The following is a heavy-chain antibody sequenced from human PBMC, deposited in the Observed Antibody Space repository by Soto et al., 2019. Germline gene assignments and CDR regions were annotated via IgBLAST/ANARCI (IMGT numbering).Heavy chain of an antibody. Sequence: QVQLVQSGAEVKKPGSSVKVSCKASGGTFSSYAISWVRQAPGQGLEWMGGIIPIFGTANYAQTFQGRVTITADKSTSTAYMELSSLRSEDTAVYYCARDRGPYYYGSGSYYPFDPWGQGTLVTVSS. CDR2: IIPIFGTA. J-gene: IGHJ5*02. CDR1: GGTFSSYA. CDR3: ARDRGPYYYGSGSYYPFDP. D-gene: IGHD3-10*01. V-gene: IGHV1-69*06.